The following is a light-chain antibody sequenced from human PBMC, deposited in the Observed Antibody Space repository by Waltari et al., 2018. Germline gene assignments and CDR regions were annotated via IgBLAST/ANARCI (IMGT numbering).Light chain of an antibody. J-gene: IGKJ4*01. V-gene: IGKV3-11*01. Sequence: IVLTQSPATLSLSPGERATRSCRASQSVSNYIVWYQQKPGQAPRLLTYDESNRATGIPGRCRGSGSGTDFTLTISSLEPEDFAVYYCQERSNWLTFGGGTKVEIK. CDR3: QERSNWLT. CDR2: DES. CDR1: QSVSNY.